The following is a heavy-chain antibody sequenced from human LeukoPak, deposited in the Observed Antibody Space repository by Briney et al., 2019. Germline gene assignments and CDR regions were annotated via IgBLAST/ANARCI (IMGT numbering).Heavy chain of an antibody. CDR2: INPNSGGT. CDR3: ASGIGYSSSWWFDP. J-gene: IGHJ5*02. D-gene: IGHD6-13*01. V-gene: IGHV1-2*02. CDR1: GYTFNGHY. Sequence: ASVQVSCKASGYTFNGHYMHWVRQAPGQGLEWMGCINPNSGGTHYVQKFQGRVTMTRDTSISKVYMELSRLRSDDTAVYYCASGIGYSSSWWFDPWGQGPLVTVSS.